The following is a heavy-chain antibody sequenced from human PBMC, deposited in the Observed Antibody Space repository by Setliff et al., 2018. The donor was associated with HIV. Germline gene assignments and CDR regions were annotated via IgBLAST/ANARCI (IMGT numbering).Heavy chain of an antibody. CDR2: IYYSGST. Sequence: PSETLSLTCSVSGGSVGSGSYYWSWIRQSPGKVLEWLGYIYYSGSTTYNPAVKSRVTMSTDTPKNQFTLKLRSVTAADTAVYYWARDPPGYGDSNDYWGEGTLVEVSS. CDR1: GGSVGSGSYY. V-gene: IGHV4-61*01. CDR3: ARDPPGYGDSNDY. J-gene: IGHJ4*02. D-gene: IGHD4-17*01.